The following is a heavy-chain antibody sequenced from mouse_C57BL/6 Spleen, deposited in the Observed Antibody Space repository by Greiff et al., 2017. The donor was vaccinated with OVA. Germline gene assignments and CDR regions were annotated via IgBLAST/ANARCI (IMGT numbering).Heavy chain of an antibody. Sequence: QVQLQQPGAELVMPGASVKLSCKASGYTFTSYWMHWVKRRPGQGLEWIGEIDPSDSYTNYNQKFKGKSTLTVDKSSSTSYMQLSSLSSEDSAVYYCARGTTVVAPFDSWGQGTTLTVSS. D-gene: IGHD1-1*01. CDR1: GYTFTSYW. V-gene: IGHV1-69*01. CDR2: IDPSDSYT. J-gene: IGHJ2*01. CDR3: ARGTTVVAPFDS.